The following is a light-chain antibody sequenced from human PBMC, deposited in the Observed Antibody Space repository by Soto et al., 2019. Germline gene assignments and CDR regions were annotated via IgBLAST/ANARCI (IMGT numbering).Light chain of an antibody. CDR1: QSISTW. Sequence: DIQMTQSPSTLSASVGDRVTITCRASQSISTWLAWYQQRPGKAPKLLIYDASSLESGVPSRFSGSGSGTEFTLTISSLQPDDFATYYCQQCNSFPNTLGQGTKVDIK. V-gene: IGKV1-5*01. J-gene: IGKJ2*01. CDR2: DAS. CDR3: QQCNSFPNT.